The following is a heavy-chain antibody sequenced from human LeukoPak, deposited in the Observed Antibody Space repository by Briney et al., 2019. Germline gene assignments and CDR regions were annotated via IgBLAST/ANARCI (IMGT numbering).Heavy chain of an antibody. J-gene: IGHJ3*02. CDR1: GYSFTSYW. Sequence: GESLKISCKGSGYSFTSYWIGWVRQMPGKGLEWMGIIYPGDSDTRYSPSFQGQVTISADKSISTAYLQWSSLKALDTAMYYCATAQYSSSWVDAFDIWGQGTMVTVSS. CDR2: IYPGDSDT. CDR3: ATAQYSSSWVDAFDI. D-gene: IGHD6-13*01. V-gene: IGHV5-51*01.